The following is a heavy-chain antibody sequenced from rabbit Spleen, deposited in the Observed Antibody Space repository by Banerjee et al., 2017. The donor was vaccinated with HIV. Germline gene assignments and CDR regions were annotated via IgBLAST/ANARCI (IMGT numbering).Heavy chain of an antibody. Sequence: QSLEESGGGLVKPEGSLTLTCTASGFSFSNYNFMCWVRQAPGKGLEWIACIDIGSRDFTYYASWAKGRFTISKTSSTTVTLQMTSLTVADTATYFCARDAGSYDYIDGYFNLWGPGTLVTVS. CDR3: ARDAGSYDYIDGYFNL. CDR2: IDIGSRDFT. D-gene: IGHD8-1*01. J-gene: IGHJ4*01. V-gene: IGHV1S40*01. CDR1: GFSFSNYNF.